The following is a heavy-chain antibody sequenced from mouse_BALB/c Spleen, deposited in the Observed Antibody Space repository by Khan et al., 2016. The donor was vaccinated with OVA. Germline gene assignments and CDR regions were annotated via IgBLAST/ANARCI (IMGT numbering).Heavy chain of an antibody. Sequence: EVHLVESGGDLVKPGGSLKLSCAASGFTFSSYSMSWVRQTPDKRLEWVATISSGGDYTYYQDSVKGRFTISRDNAKNTLYLQMSSLKSEDTAMYYCASHLTGSFAYWGQGTLVTVSA. D-gene: IGHD4-1*01. J-gene: IGHJ3*01. CDR2: ISSGGDYT. CDR1: GFTFSSYS. V-gene: IGHV5-6*01. CDR3: ASHLTGSFAY.